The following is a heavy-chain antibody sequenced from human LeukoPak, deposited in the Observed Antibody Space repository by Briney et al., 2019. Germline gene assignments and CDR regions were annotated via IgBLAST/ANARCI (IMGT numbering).Heavy chain of an antibody. J-gene: IGHJ4*02. CDR1: GFTFSSYG. D-gene: IGHD3-10*01. Sequence: PGGTLRLSCAASGFTFSSYGMSWVRQAPGKGLEWVSAISGIGGSTYYADSVQGRFTISRDNFKNTMYLQMSSLRDEDTAVYYCVRDEWFGEYAYWGQGTLVTVSS. V-gene: IGHV3-23*01. CDR2: ISGIGGST. CDR3: VRDEWFGEYAY.